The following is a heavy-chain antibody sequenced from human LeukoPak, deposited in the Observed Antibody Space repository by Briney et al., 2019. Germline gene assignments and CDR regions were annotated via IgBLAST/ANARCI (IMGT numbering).Heavy chain of an antibody. CDR2: IKSKTDGGTT. V-gene: IGHV3-15*01. CDR1: GFTFSNAW. J-gene: IGHJ6*02. CDR3: TTGGQQLVPYYYYYGMDV. D-gene: IGHD6-13*01. Sequence: GGSLRLSCAASGFTFSNAWMSWVRQAPGKGLEWVGRIKSKTDGGTTDYAAPVKGRFTISRDDSENTLYLQMNSLKTEDTAVYYCTTGGQQLVPYYYYYGMDVWGQGTTVTVSS.